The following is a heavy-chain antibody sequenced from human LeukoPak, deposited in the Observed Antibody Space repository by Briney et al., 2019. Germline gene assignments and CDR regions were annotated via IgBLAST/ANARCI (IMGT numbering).Heavy chain of an antibody. CDR1: GGSISSYY. CDR3: ARLLTTVTTTWFDP. V-gene: IGHV4-4*09. D-gene: IGHD4-17*01. Sequence: PSETLSLTCTVSGGSISSYYWSWIRQPPGKGLEWIGYIYTSGNTNYNPSLKSRVTISVDTSKNQFSLKLSSVTAADTAVYYCARLLTTVTTTWFDPWGQGTLVTVSS. J-gene: IGHJ5*02. CDR2: IYTSGNT.